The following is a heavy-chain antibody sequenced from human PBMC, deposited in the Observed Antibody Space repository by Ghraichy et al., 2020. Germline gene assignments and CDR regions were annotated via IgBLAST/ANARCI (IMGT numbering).Heavy chain of an antibody. CDR3: ARASSGWYAFDY. V-gene: IGHV3-23*01. CDR2: QSPGGGST. J-gene: IGHJ4*02. D-gene: IGHD6-19*01. CDR1: GFSLSNYA. Sequence: GGSLRLSCVASGFSLSNYAMSWVRQAPGKGLEWVSSQSPGGGSTNHADSVKGRFTISSDNSKNTLYLQMNSLRAEDTAVYFCARASSGWYAFDYWGQGTLVTVSS.